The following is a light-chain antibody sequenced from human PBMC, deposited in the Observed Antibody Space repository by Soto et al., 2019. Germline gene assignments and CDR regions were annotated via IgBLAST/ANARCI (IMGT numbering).Light chain of an antibody. J-gene: IGKJ4*01. CDR1: QSIGSY. Sequence: DIQMTQSPSSLSASEGDRVTITCRASQSIGSYLNWYKQEPGKAPELLIFAASSLQSGVPSRFSGSGSGTDFTLTISSLQPEDSATYYCQQTFSPQLTFGGGTKVEIK. CDR2: AAS. CDR3: QQTFSPQLT. V-gene: IGKV1-39*01.